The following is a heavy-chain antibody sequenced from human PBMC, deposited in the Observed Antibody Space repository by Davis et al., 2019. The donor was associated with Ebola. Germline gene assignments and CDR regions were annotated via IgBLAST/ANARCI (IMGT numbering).Heavy chain of an antibody. CDR3: ARHEWLSNWFDP. CDR2: IYHSGST. V-gene: IGHV4-4*02. D-gene: IGHD5-12*01. J-gene: IGHJ5*02. CDR1: GGSISSSNW. Sequence: MPGGSLRLSCAVSGGSISSSNWWSWVRQPPGKGLEWIGEIYHSGSTNYNPSLKSRVTISVDKSKNQFSLKLSSVTAADTAVYYCARHEWLSNWFDPWGQGTLVTVSS.